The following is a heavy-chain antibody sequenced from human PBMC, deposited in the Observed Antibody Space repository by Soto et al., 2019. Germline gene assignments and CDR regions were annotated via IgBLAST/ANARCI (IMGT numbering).Heavy chain of an antibody. D-gene: IGHD4-17*01. Sequence: QVQLEESGGGVVQPGRSLRLSCEASGFTFNTYSMHWVRQPPGKGLEWLAAIWYDGTQKYYADSVKCRFIISRENSKNTLYLEMNSLRAEDTAVYYCARAGGNTVTGLLHFDSWGQGTLVTVSS. CDR3: ARAGGNTVTGLLHFDS. V-gene: IGHV3-33*01. J-gene: IGHJ4*02. CDR2: IWYDGTQK. CDR1: GFTFNTYS.